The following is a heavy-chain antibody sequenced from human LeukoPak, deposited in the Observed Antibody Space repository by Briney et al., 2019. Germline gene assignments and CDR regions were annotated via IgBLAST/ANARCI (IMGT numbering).Heavy chain of an antibody. J-gene: IGHJ4*02. Sequence: PGRSLRLSCAVSGFTFSSYAMHWVRQAPGKGLEWVAVISYDGSNKYHADSVKGRFTISRDNSKNTLYLQMNSLRAEDTALYYCAKGGIDRSGCQGGVDYWGQGTLVTVSS. V-gene: IGHV3-30*04. D-gene: IGHD3-22*01. CDR3: AKGGIDRSGCQGGVDY. CDR2: ISYDGSNK. CDR1: GFTFSSYA.